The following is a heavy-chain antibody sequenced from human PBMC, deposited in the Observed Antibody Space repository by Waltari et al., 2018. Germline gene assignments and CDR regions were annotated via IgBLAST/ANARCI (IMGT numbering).Heavy chain of an antibody. V-gene: IGHV3-74*01. J-gene: IGHJ4*02. D-gene: IGHD3-16*01. Sequence: EVQLVESGGGLVQPGGSLRLSCAASGFTFSGHWMTWVRQAPGKGLVWVSRSNREGSSTSYADFVKGRFTISRDNAKNTLYLQMNSLRAEDTAVYYCARNSKDWRSDGGLDYWGQGTLVTVSS. CDR3: ARNSKDWRSDGGLDY. CDR2: SNREGSST. CDR1: GFTFSGHW.